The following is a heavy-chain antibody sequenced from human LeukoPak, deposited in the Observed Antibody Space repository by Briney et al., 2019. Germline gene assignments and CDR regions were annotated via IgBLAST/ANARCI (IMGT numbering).Heavy chain of an antibody. Sequence: GASVKVSCKASGGTFSSYAISWVRQAPGQGLEWMGRIIPILGIANYAQKFQGRVTITADKSTSTAYMELSSLRSEDTAVYYCARVIDYYDPSYYFAYWGQGTLVTVSS. CDR1: GGTFSSYA. CDR2: IIPILGIA. D-gene: IGHD3-22*01. V-gene: IGHV1-69*04. J-gene: IGHJ4*02. CDR3: ARVIDYYDPSYYFAY.